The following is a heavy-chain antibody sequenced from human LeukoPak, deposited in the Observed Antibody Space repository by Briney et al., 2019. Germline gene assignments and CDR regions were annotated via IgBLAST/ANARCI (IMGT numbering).Heavy chain of an antibody. V-gene: IGHV3-7*01. CDR2: IKQDGSEK. CDR1: GLTFSSYW. J-gene: IGHJ3*02. CDR3: AGQGSGYYSDAFDI. Sequence: PGGSLRLSCAASGLTFSSYWMSWVRQAPGKGLEWVANIKQDGSEKYYVDSVKGRFTISRDNAKNSLYLQMNSLRAEDTAVYYCAGQGSGYYSDAFDIWGQGTMVTVSS. D-gene: IGHD3-22*01.